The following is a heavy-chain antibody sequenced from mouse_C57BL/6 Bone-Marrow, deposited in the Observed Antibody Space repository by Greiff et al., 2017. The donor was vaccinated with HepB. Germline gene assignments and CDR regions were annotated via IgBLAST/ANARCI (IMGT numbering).Heavy chain of an antibody. CDR3: ARGPFDY. J-gene: IGHJ2*01. Sequence: QVQLQQSGPGLVQPSQSLSITCTVSGFSLTSYGVHWVRQSPGKGLEWLGVIWSGGSTDYNAAFISRLSISKDNSKSQVFCKMNSLQADDTAIYYCARGPFDYWGQGTTLTVSS. CDR1: GFSLTSYG. CDR2: IWSGGST. V-gene: IGHV2-2*01.